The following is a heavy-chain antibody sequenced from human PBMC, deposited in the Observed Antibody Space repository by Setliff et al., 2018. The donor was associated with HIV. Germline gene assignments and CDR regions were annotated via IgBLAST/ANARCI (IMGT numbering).Heavy chain of an antibody. D-gene: IGHD6-25*01. V-gene: IGHV3-15*07. CDR3: TTVYTSAPHDNY. CDR1: GFTFSNAW. CDR2: VKSKGSGGTT. J-gene: IGHJ4*02. Sequence: PGGSLRLSCAASGFTFSNAWMNWVRQAPGKGLEWVGRVKSKGSGGTTDYATPVKGRFTISRDDSTNTMYLQMNSLETADTAVYYCTTVYTSAPHDNYWGKGTLVIVSS.